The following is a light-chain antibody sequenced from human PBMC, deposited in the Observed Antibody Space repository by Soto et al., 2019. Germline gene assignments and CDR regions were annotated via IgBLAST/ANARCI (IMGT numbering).Light chain of an antibody. V-gene: IGKV3-20*01. CDR3: QQYYSTPYT. J-gene: IGKJ2*01. CDR1: QSVASSY. CDR2: SAS. Sequence: EVVLTQSPGTLSLSPGERVTLSCRASQSVASSYLAWYQQKPGRAPRLLFYSASSRATGIPDRFSGSGSGTDFTLTISSLQAEDVAVYYCQQYYSTPYTFGQGTKLEIK.